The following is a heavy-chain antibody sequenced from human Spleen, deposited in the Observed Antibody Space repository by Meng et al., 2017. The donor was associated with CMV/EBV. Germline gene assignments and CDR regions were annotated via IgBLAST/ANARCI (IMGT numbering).Heavy chain of an antibody. CDR3: ASFPEAGGHNWFDP. V-gene: IGHV4-59*01. Sequence: GSLRLSCTVSGGSISSYYWSWIRQPPGKGLEWIGYIYYSGSTNYNPSLKSRVTISVDTSKNQFSLKLSSVTAADTAVYYCASFPEAGGHNWFDPWGQGTLVTVSS. CDR1: GGSISSYY. J-gene: IGHJ5*02. CDR2: IYYSGST. D-gene: IGHD1-14*01.